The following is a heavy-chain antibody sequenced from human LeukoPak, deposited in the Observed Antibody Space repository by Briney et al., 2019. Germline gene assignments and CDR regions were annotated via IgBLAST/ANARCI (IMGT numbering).Heavy chain of an antibody. J-gene: IGHJ4*02. D-gene: IGHD3-10*01. CDR3: ARGGFGELLPFDY. V-gene: IGHV3-72*01. CDR1: GFTFSDHY. Sequence: GGSLRLSCAASGFTFSDHYMDWVRQAPGKGLEWVGRTRNKANSYTTEYAASVKGRFTISRDDSKNSLYLQMNSLKTEDTAVYYCARGGFGELLPFDYWGQGTLVTVSS. CDR2: TRNKANSYTT.